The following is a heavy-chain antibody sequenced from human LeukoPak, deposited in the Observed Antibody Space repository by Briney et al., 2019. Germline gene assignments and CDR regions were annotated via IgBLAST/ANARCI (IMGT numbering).Heavy chain of an antibody. CDR2: INPSGGST. CDR3: AMSDTAMAESFVYYFDY. J-gene: IGHJ4*02. CDR1: GYTFTSYY. D-gene: IGHD5-18*01. V-gene: IGHV1-46*01. Sequence: ASVKVSCKASGYTFTSYYMHWVRQAPGQGLEWMGIINPSGGSTSYAQKFQGRVTMTRDTSTSTVYMELSSLRSEDTAVYYCAMSDTAMAESFVYYFDYWGQGTLVTVSS.